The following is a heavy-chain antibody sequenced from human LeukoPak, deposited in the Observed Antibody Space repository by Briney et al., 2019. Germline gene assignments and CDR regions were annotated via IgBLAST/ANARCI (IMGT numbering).Heavy chain of an antibody. Sequence: PGGSLRLSCAASGFTFSSYGMHWVRQAPGKGLEWVAVIWYDGSNKYYADSVKGRFTISRDNSKNTLYLQMNSLRAEDTAVYYCAGAAAGLNYFDYWGQGTLVTVSS. CDR1: GFTFSSYG. J-gene: IGHJ4*02. D-gene: IGHD6-13*01. CDR3: AGAAAGLNYFDY. V-gene: IGHV3-33*01. CDR2: IWYDGSNK.